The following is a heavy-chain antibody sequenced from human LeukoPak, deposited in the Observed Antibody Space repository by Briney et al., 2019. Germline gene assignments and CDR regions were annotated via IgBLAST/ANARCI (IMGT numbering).Heavy chain of an antibody. J-gene: IGHJ4*02. V-gene: IGHV3-23*01. D-gene: IGHD2-2*01. CDR3: AKGGRDIVVVPAATDY. CDR1: GFTFSSYG. CDR2: ISGSGGST. Sequence: PGGSLRLSCAASGFTFSSYGMSWVRQAPGKGLEWVSAISGSGGSTYYADSVKGRFTISRDNSKNTLYLQMNSLRAEDTAVYYCAKGGRDIVVVPAATDYWGQGTLVTVSS.